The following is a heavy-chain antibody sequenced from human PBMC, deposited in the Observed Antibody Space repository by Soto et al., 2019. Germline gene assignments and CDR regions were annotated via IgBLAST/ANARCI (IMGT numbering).Heavy chain of an antibody. D-gene: IGHD2-21*02. CDR2: ISAYNGNT. CDR3: ARGSSIVVVTACDY. Sequence: ASVKVSCKASGYTFTSYGISWVRQAPGQGLEWMGWISAYNGNTNYAQKLQGKVTMTTDTSTSTAYMELRSLRSDDTAVYYCARGSSIVVVTACDYWGQGTLVTVSS. CDR1: GYTFTSYG. V-gene: IGHV1-18*01. J-gene: IGHJ4*02.